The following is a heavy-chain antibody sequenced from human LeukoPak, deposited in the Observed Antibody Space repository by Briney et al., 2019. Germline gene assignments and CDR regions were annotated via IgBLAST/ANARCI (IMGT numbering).Heavy chain of an antibody. Sequence: GGSLRLSCAAFGFTFSSYAMHWVRQAPGKGLEWVAVKSYDGSNKYYADSVKGRFTISRDNSKNTLYLQMNSLRAEDTAVYYCARDTYRYCSSTSCYNFDYWGQGTLVTVSS. J-gene: IGHJ4*02. V-gene: IGHV3-30*01. CDR2: KSYDGSNK. CDR3: ARDTYRYCSSTSCYNFDY. CDR1: GFTFSSYA. D-gene: IGHD2-2*01.